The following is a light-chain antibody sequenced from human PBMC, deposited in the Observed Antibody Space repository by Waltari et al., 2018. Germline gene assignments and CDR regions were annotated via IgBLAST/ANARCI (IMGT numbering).Light chain of an antibody. Sequence: QSVLTQSPSASGTPGPRVSMSFSGSSSNIGSNPVNWYQQLPGTAPKLLIYNNYQRPSGVPDRFSGSKSGTSASLAISGLQSEDEADYYCATWDDSLNGRVFGGGTKLTVL. V-gene: IGLV1-44*01. CDR2: NNY. CDR1: SSNIGSNP. J-gene: IGLJ3*02. CDR3: ATWDDSLNGRV.